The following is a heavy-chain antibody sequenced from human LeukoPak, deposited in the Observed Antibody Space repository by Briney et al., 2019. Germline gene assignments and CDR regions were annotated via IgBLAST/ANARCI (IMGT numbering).Heavy chain of an antibody. Sequence: EPGGSLRLSCAASGFTFSSYAMSWVRQAPGKGLEWVSAISGSGGSTYYADSVKGRFTISRDNSKNTLYLQMNSLRAEDTAVYYCYRQQWLVPPLNSHFDYWGQGTLVTVSS. CDR2: ISGSGGST. D-gene: IGHD6-19*01. J-gene: IGHJ4*02. CDR3: YRQQWLVPPLNSHFDY. CDR1: GFTFSSYA. V-gene: IGHV3-23*01.